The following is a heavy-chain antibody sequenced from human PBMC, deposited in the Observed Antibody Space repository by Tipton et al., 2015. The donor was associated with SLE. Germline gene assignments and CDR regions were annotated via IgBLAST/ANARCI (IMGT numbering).Heavy chain of an antibody. J-gene: IGHJ6*02. CDR3: ARDGGQRVISGTYDFYYYGLDV. Sequence: TLSLTCTVFDGSLSGYYWAWLPQSPGKGLGWIGEISHDVGANYNPSLESRGTISLETSKNQFSLKLTPVPAADTAVYYCARDGGQRVISGTYDFYYYGLDVWGQGTTVTVSS. CDR1: DGSLSGYY. D-gene: IGHD6-13*01. CDR2: ISHDVGA. V-gene: IGHV4-34*01.